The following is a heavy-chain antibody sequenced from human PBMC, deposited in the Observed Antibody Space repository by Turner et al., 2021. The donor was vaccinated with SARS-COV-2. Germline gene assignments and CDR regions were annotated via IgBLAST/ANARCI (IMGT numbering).Heavy chain of an antibody. CDR3: TKGGGTRTGPFDF. V-gene: IGHV3-9*01. CDR2: ISWNSGRI. D-gene: IGHD1-1*01. Sequence: EVQRVESGGGLVPPGWSLRLSFAASGFTFDDYAMHWVRQDAGKSLEWVSGISWNSGRIGYADFVTGLFTSFRDNEKNSLNLIRISRRAEDTDLYYCTKGGGTRTGPFDFGGQGTMVTVSS. CDR1: GFTFDDYA. J-gene: IGHJ4*02.